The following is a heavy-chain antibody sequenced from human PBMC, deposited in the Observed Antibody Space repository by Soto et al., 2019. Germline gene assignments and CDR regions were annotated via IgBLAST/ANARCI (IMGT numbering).Heavy chain of an antibody. Sequence: ASVKVSGKASGYTFNSYDVHWVRQAPGQGLEWRGIINPRRGSPNSAQMFQGRVTMTADKSTSTVYMELSSLRSEDTAVYYCARDRTSVVARDAMDVW. J-gene: IGHJ6*01. D-gene: IGHD2-15*01. V-gene: IGHV1-46*02. CDR1: GYTFNSYD. CDR3: ARDRTSVVARDAMDV. CDR2: INPRRGSP.